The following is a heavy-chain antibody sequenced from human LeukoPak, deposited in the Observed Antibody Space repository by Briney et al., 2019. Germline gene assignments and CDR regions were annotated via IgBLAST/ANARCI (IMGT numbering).Heavy chain of an antibody. CDR1: GFMFSNYW. CDR2: IKEDGSEE. Sequence: GGSLRLSCAGSGFMFSNYWMTWVRQAPGKGLEWVANIKEDGSEEYYVDSMKGRFTISRDNAKNSLYLQMNSLRAEDTAVYYCARAPRSYFDYWGQGTLVTVSS. V-gene: IGHV3-7*01. J-gene: IGHJ4*02. CDR3: ARAPRSYFDY.